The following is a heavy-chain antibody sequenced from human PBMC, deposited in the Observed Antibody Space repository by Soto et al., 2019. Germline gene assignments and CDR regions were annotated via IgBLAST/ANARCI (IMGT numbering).Heavy chain of an antibody. V-gene: IGHV1-69*02. D-gene: IGHD3-10*01. CDR2: IIPILGIA. CDR3: ARAGLAMVRGVIGYYYGMDV. Sequence: QVQLVQSGAEVKKPGSSVKVSCKASGGTFSSYTISWVRQAPGQGLEWMGRIIPILGIANYAQKFQGRVTITADKSTSTAYMELSSLRSEDTAVYYCARAGLAMVRGVIGYYYGMDVWGQGTTVTVSS. CDR1: GGTFSSYT. J-gene: IGHJ6*02.